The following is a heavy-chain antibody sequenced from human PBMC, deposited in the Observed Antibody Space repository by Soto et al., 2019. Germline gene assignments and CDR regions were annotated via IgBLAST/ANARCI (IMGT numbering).Heavy chain of an antibody. D-gene: IGHD6-13*01. CDR1: GFTFSSYD. Sequence: PGGSLRLSCAASGFTFSSYDMHWVRQATGKGLEWVSAIGTAGDTYYPGSVKGRFTISRENAKNSLYLQMNSLRAGDTAVYYCARGPLADYYYHLYVSGKRTTVTVSS. J-gene: IGHJ6*03. CDR3: ARGPLADYYYHLYV. CDR2: IGTAGDT. V-gene: IGHV3-13*01.